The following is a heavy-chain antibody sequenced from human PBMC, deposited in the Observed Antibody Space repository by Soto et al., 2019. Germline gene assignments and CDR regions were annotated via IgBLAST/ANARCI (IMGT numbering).Heavy chain of an antibody. CDR3: ARVAPVRGYSYGFFFDY. CDR2: IYYSGST. J-gene: IGHJ4*02. V-gene: IGHV4-59*01. D-gene: IGHD5-18*01. Sequence: SETLSLTCTVSGGSISSYYWSWIRQPPGKGLEWIGYIYYSGSTNYNPSLKSRVTISVDTSKNQFSLKLSSVTAADTAVYYCARVAPVRGYSYGFFFDYWGQGTLVTVS. CDR1: GGSISSYY.